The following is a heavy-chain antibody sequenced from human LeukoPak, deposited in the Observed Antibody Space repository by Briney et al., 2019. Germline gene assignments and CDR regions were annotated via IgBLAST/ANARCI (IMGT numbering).Heavy chain of an antibody. D-gene: IGHD3-9*01. CDR1: GFTSSSYG. CDR2: IRYDGSNK. Sequence: GGSLRLSCAASGFTSSSYGMHWVRQAPGKGLEWVAFIRYDGSNKYYADSVKGRFTISRDNSKNTLYLQMNSLRAEDTAVYYCAKDGNRYFDWLFLDYWGQGTLVTVSS. V-gene: IGHV3-30*02. J-gene: IGHJ4*02. CDR3: AKDGNRYFDWLFLDY.